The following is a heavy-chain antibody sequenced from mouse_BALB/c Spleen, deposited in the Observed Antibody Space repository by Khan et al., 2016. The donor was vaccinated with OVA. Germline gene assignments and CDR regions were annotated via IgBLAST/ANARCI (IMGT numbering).Heavy chain of an antibody. CDR1: GYTFTDFY. V-gene: IGHV1-77*01. D-gene: IGHD1-2*01. CDR2: ISPGSGDT. Sequence: QVQLKQSGTELARPGASVNLSGKASGYTFTDFYINWVKQRSGQGLEWIGEISPGSGDTYYNEKFKGKATLTADKSSSTAYMQLSSLTSEASAVYFCARRNYFGYTFAYWGQGTLVTVSA. CDR3: ARRNYFGYTFAY. J-gene: IGHJ3*01.